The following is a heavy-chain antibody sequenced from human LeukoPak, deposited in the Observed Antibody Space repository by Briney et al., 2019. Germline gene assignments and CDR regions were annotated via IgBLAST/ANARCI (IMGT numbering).Heavy chain of an antibody. CDR3: ARGIVYYYMDV. D-gene: IGHD3-22*01. Sequence: PSETLSLTCAVYGGSFSGYYWGWIRQPPGKGLEWIGSIYHSGSTYYNPSLKSRVTISVDTSKNQFSLKLNSVTAADTAVYYCARGIVYYYMDVWGKGTTATVSS. V-gene: IGHV4-38-2*01. CDR1: GGSFSGYY. J-gene: IGHJ6*03. CDR2: IYHSGST.